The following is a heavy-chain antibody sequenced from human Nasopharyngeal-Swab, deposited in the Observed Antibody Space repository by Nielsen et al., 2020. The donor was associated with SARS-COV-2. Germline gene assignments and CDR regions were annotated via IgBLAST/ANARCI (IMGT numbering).Heavy chain of an antibody. CDR3: ARGLYYYYYYYMDV. J-gene: IGHJ6*03. CDR1: GFTCSDYY. CDR2: ISSSGSTI. Sequence: GGSLRLSCAASGFTCSDYYMSWIRQAPGKGLEWVSYISSSGSTIYYADSVKGRFTISRDNAKNSLYLQMNSLRAEDTAVYYCARGLYYYYYYYMDVWGKGTTVTVSS. V-gene: IGHV3-11*04. D-gene: IGHD2-15*01.